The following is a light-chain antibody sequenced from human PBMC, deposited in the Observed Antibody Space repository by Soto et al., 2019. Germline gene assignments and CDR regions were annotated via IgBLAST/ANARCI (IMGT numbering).Light chain of an antibody. J-gene: IGKJ3*01. CDR2: WAS. Sequence: DIVMTQSPDSLAVSLGERATINCKSSQSVLSSSNNRNYLAWYQQKPGQPPKLLIYWASTRESGVPDRFSGSGSGTDFTLTITSLQAEDVAVYYCQQYYSAPFTFGPGARVD. V-gene: IGKV4-1*01. CDR3: QQYYSAPFT. CDR1: QSVLSSSNNRNY.